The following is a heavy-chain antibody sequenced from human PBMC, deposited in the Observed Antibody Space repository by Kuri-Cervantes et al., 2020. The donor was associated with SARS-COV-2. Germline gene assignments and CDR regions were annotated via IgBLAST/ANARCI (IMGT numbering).Heavy chain of an antibody. V-gene: IGHV3-21*01. D-gene: IGHD5-18*01. J-gene: IGHJ4*02. CDR3: ARGYSYGRYYFDY. CDR1: GFTFSSYS. Sequence: GGSLRLSCAASGFTFSSYSMNWVRQAPGKGLEWVSSISSSSSYIYYADSVKDRFTISRDNAKNSLYLQMNSLRAEDTAVYYCARGYSYGRYYFDYWGQGTLVTVSS. CDR2: ISSSSSYI.